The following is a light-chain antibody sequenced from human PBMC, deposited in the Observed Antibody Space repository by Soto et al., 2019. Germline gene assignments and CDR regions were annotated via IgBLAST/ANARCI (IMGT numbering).Light chain of an antibody. J-gene: IGLJ3*02. CDR1: SSNFGAGYD. CDR3: QSYDSTLSGRV. CDR2: GNN. Sequence: QPVLTQPPSVSGAPGQRVTISCTGSSSNFGAGYDVHWYQQLPGTAPKLLIYGNNNRPSGVPDRFSGSKSGTSASLAITGLQAEDEADYYCQSYDSTLSGRVFGGGPKVTVL. V-gene: IGLV1-40*01.